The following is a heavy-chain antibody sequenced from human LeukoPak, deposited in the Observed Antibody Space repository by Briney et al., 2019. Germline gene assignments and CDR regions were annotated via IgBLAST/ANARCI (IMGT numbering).Heavy chain of an antibody. CDR1: GGSISSSSYY. D-gene: IGHD6-6*01. CDR2: IYYSGST. V-gene: IGHV4-39*01. J-gene: IGHJ4*02. Sequence: TSETLSLTCTVSGGSISSSSYYWGWIRQPPGKGLEWIGSIYYSGSTYYNPSLKSRVTISVDTSKNQFSLKLSSVNAADTAVYYCARLRAARYFFDYWGQGARVTVSS. CDR3: ARLRAARYFFDY.